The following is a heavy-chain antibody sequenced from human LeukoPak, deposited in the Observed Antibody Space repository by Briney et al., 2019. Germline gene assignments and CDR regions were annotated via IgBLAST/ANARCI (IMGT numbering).Heavy chain of an antibody. J-gene: IGHJ4*02. Sequence: GESLKISCKGSGSRFTKYWNGWVRQMPGKGLEGMGIIYPGDSDTRYSPSFQGQFTISAAKSITTAYLQWSSLKASDSAMYFCARLMDSGNYQFDYWGQGTLVTVSS. CDR1: GSRFTKYW. CDR3: ARLMDSGNYQFDY. V-gene: IGHV5-51*01. CDR2: IYPGDSDT. D-gene: IGHD3-22*01.